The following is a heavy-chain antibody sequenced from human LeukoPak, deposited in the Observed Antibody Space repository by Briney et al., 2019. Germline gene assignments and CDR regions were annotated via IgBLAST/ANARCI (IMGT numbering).Heavy chain of an antibody. J-gene: IGHJ2*01. V-gene: IGHV1-8*01. CDR3: ARCFPYGDYTYWYFDL. Sequence: ASVKVSCKASGYTFTSYDINWVRQATGQGLEWMGWMNPNSGNTGYAQKFQGRVTMTRNTSISTAYMELSSLRSEDTAVYYCARCFPYGDYTYWYFDLWGRGTLVTVSS. D-gene: IGHD4-17*01. CDR2: MNPNSGNT. CDR1: GYTFTSYD.